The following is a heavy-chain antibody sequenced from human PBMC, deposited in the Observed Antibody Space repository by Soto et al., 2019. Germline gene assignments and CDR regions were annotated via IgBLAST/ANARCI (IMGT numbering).Heavy chain of an antibody. D-gene: IGHD6-13*01. J-gene: IGHJ4*02. CDR2: ISGSGDNT. V-gene: IGHV3-23*01. CDR3: AKGHMAAAGTFDY. Sequence: PGGSLRLSCAASGFTFSSFAMSWVRQAPVKGLEWVSAISGSGDNTYYADSVKGRFTISRDNSKNTLFLQMNSLSAEDTAVYYCAKGHMAAAGTFDYWGQGTLVTVSS. CDR1: GFTFSSFA.